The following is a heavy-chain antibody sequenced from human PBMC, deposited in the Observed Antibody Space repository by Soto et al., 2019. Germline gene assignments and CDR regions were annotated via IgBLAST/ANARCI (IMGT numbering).Heavy chain of an antibody. CDR3: ARVKCYYGAGSQKNRICVDP. J-gene: IGHJ5*02. CDR1: AGSISSGGYS. CDR2: IYHSGST. D-gene: IGHD3-10*01. Sequence: PSETLSLTCAVSAGSISSGGYSWSWIRQPPGKGLEWIGYIYHSGSTYYNPTLKSRVTISVARSKTQFSLKLSSVTAAETAVYYCARVKCYYGAGSQKNRICVDPWGQGTLVTVSP. V-gene: IGHV4-30-2*01.